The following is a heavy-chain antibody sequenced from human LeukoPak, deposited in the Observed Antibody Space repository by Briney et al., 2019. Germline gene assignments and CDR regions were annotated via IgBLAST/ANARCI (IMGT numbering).Heavy chain of an antibody. CDR3: ARDVDTAMVRGAY. D-gene: IGHD5-18*01. J-gene: IGHJ4*02. V-gene: IGHV3-30-3*01. Sequence: PGGSLRLSCAASGFTLSSYAMSWVRQAPGKGLEWVAVISYDGSNKYYADSVKGRFTISRDNSKNTLYLQMNSLRAEDTAVYYCARDVDTAMVRGAYWGQGTLVTVSS. CDR2: ISYDGSNK. CDR1: GFTLSSYA.